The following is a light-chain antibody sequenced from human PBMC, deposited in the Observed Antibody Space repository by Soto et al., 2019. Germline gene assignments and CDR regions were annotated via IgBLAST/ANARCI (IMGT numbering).Light chain of an antibody. CDR2: SNN. Sequence: QSVLTQPPSASGTHGQRVTISCSGSSSNIGSNTVNWYQQLPGTAPKLLIYSNNQRPSGVPDRFSGSKSGTSASLAISGLQSEDEADYYCAAWDDSLNVPVFGGGTKLTVL. J-gene: IGLJ2*01. CDR1: SSNIGSNT. CDR3: AAWDDSLNVPV. V-gene: IGLV1-44*01.